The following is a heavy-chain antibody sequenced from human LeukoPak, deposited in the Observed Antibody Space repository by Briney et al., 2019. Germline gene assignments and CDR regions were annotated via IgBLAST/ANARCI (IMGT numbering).Heavy chain of an antibody. D-gene: IGHD1-26*01. CDR1: GYTFTSYG. CDR3: VRRSSGSYYPDAFDI. V-gene: IGHV1-18*01. J-gene: IGHJ3*02. Sequence: ASVKVSCKASGYTFTSYGISWVRQAPGQGLEWMGWISAYNGNTSYAQKLQGRVTMTTDTSTSTAYMELRSLRSDDTAVYYCVRRSSGSYYPDAFDIWGQGTMVTVSS. CDR2: ISAYNGNT.